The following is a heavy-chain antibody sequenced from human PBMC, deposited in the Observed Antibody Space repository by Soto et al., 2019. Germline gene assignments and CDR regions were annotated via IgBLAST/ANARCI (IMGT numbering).Heavy chain of an antibody. CDR2: INAGNGNT. CDR1: GYTFTSYA. CDR3: ARVLMVYAPYYYYYTDL. D-gene: IGHD2-8*01. J-gene: IGHJ6*03. Sequence: ASVKVSCKASGYTFTSYAMHWVRQAPGQRLEWMGWINAGNGNTKYSQKFQGRVTITRDTSASTAYMELSSLRSEDTAVYYCARVLMVYAPYYYYYTDLCSKGTAITVSS. V-gene: IGHV1-3*01.